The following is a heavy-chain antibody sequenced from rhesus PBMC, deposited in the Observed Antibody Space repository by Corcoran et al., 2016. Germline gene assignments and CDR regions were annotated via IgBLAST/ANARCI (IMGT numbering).Heavy chain of an antibody. CDR2: IYGSRGST. D-gene: IGHD4-23*01. CDR1: GGSISVKSY. CDR3: ARAKYSSYRD. Sequence: QVQLQESGPGLVKPSETLSLTCAASGGSISVKSYSTWIRQPPGKGLEWIGNIYGSRGSTYYNPSLKSRVTISKDTSKNQFSLKLSSVTDADTAVYYCARAKYSSYRDWGQGVLVTVSS. V-gene: IGHV4S7*01. J-gene: IGHJ4*01.